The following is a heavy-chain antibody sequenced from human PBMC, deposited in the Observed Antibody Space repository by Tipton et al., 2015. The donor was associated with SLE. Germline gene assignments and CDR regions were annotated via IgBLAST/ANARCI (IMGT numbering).Heavy chain of an antibody. Sequence: QSGAEVKKPGASVKVSCKASGYTFTSHAVSWVRQAPGQGLESMGWISVYNGYTKYPHKFQGRVTMTTDTSTTTAYLELRSLRSDDPAVYYCARTKDDFWSALDVWGQGAMVAVSS. J-gene: IGHJ3*01. CDR3: ARTKDDFWSALDV. CDR1: GYTFTSHA. D-gene: IGHD3-3*01. V-gene: IGHV1-18*01. CDR2: ISVYNGYT.